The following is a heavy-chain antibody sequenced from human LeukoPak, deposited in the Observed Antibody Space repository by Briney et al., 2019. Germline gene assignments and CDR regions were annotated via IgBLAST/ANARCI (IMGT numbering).Heavy chain of an antibody. D-gene: IGHD6-25*01. CDR2: ISVSGGST. V-gene: IGHV3-23*01. Sequence: GGSLRLSCAASGFTFSSYAMSWVRQAPGKGLEWVSAISVSGGSTYYPDSLKGRFTISRDNSKNTLYLQMNSLRAEDTAVYYCAKVAPSSGWYFDYWGQGTLVTVSS. J-gene: IGHJ4*02. CDR3: AKVAPSSGWYFDY. CDR1: GFTFSSYA.